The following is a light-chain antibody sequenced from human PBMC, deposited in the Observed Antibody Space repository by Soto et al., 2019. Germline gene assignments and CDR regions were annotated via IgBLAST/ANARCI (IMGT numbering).Light chain of an antibody. CDR3: QQYGALPPT. V-gene: IGKV3-20*01. CDR1: QTVSNTY. Sequence: EIVLTQFPGALSLSPGERVTLSCSASQTVSNTYLAWYQQKSGQAPKFLIYGASNRATGIPDRFRGSGSGTDFTLTISRLEAEDFAVYYCQQYGALPPTCGGGTKVEIK. CDR2: GAS. J-gene: IGKJ4*01.